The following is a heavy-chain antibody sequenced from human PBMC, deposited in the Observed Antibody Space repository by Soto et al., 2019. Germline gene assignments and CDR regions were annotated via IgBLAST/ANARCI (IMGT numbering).Heavy chain of an antibody. J-gene: IGHJ4*02. Sequence: EVQLLESGGGLVQPGGSLRLSCTASGFTFSSYAMSWVRQAPGKGLEWVSAISGSGGSTYYADSVKGRFTISRDNSKNTLYLQMNSLRAEDTAVYYCAKGTYYYDSSGYYGYWGQGTLVTVSS. CDR2: ISGSGGST. CDR3: AKGTYYYDSSGYYGY. V-gene: IGHV3-23*01. D-gene: IGHD3-22*01. CDR1: GFTFSSYA.